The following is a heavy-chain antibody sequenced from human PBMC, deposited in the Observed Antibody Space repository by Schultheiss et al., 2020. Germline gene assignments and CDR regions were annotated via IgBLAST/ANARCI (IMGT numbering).Heavy chain of an antibody. CDR1: GGSISSSSYY. CDR3: ARDALAYATDV. V-gene: IGHV4-39*07. CDR2: INSSGST. D-gene: IGHD3-16*01. J-gene: IGHJ6*02. Sequence: SETLSLTCTVSGGSISSSSYYWGWIRQPPGKGLEWIGRINSSGSTNYNPSLKSRVTMSVDTSKNQFSLKLSSVTAADTAAYYCARDALAYATDVWGQGTTVTVSS.